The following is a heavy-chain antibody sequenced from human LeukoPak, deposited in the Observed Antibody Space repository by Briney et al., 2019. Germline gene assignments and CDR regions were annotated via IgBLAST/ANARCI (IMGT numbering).Heavy chain of an antibody. Sequence: SETLSLTCTVSGGSISSYYWSWIRQPPGKGLEWIGCIYYSGSTNYNPSLKSRVTISVDTSKNQFSLKLSSVTAADTAVYYCARGSIVGATMLDYWGQGTLVTVSS. D-gene: IGHD1-26*01. CDR2: IYYSGST. CDR1: GGSISSYY. J-gene: IGHJ4*02. CDR3: ARGSIVGATMLDY. V-gene: IGHV4-59*01.